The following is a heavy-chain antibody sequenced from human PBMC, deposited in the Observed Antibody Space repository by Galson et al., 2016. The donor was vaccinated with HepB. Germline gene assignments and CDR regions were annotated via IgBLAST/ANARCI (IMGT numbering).Heavy chain of an antibody. CDR1: GFAFTFYA. Sequence: SLRLSCAASGFAFTFYAMNWVRQTPGKGLEWVASITASGTTTHYADSVEGRFTVSRDSSKKMLFLQMNSLRVEDTAVYYCARDLFLGGPVRDPWGQGTLVIVSS. D-gene: IGHD3-16*01. J-gene: IGHJ5*02. CDR3: ARDLFLGGPVRDP. CDR2: ITASGTTT. V-gene: IGHV3-23*01.